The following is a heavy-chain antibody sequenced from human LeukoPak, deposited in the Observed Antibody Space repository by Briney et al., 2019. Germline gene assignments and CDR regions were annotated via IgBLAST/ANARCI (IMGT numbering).Heavy chain of an antibody. CDR2: IHYNGQA. V-gene: IGHV4-39*07. Sequence: PSETLSLTCTVSGGSISGSNYYWGWIRQAPGKGLEWIGSIHYNGQAYYNPSRASRVTISVDTSRNQFSLKLSSVTAADTAVYYCARVSGPVWSGYLNNWFDPWGQGTLVTVSS. D-gene: IGHD3-3*01. CDR1: GGSISGSNYY. CDR3: ARVSGPVWSGYLNNWFDP. J-gene: IGHJ5*02.